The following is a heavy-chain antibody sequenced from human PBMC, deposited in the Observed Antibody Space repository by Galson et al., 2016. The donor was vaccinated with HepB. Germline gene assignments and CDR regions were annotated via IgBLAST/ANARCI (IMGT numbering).Heavy chain of an antibody. Sequence: SETLSLTCTVSGGSVSGYYWSWMRRAPGKGLEWIAYIYDSGSTNYNPALKSRVTISEDMSKNQVSLNVTSVTAADTAVYYCTRRLGGYDHIDHWGQGTLVSVSS. CDR1: GGSVSGYY. D-gene: IGHD5-12*01. J-gene: IGHJ4*02. CDR2: IYDSGST. V-gene: IGHV4-59*02. CDR3: TRRLGGYDHIDH.